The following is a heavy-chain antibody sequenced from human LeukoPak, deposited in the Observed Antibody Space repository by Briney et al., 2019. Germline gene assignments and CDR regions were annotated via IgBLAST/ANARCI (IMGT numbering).Heavy chain of an antibody. J-gene: IGHJ3*02. V-gene: IGHV3-21*01. D-gene: IGHD3-3*01. CDR1: GFTFSSYS. CDR3: ARDAPRTIFGVAPDAFDI. CDR2: ISSSSSYI. Sequence: GGSLRLSCEASGFTFSSYSMNWVRQAPGKGLEWVSSISSSSSYIYYADSVKGRFTISRDNAKNSLYLQMNSLRAEDTAVYYCARDAPRTIFGVAPDAFDIWGQGTMVTVSS.